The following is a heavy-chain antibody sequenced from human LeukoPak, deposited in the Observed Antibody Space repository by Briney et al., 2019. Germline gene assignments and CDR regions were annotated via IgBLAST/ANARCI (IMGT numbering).Heavy chain of an antibody. V-gene: IGHV3-21*01. D-gene: IGHD3-16*01. CDR2: ISSSSSYI. CDR1: VVTFISYS. CDR3: ARDWGYYYYYGMDV. J-gene: IGHJ6*02. Sequence: GALRLSSAAPVVTFISYSTNSVRQTPGEGRERVSSISSSSSYIYYADSVKGRFTISRDNAKNSLYLQMNSLRAEDTAVYYCARDWGYYYYYGMDVLGQGSTVTVSS.